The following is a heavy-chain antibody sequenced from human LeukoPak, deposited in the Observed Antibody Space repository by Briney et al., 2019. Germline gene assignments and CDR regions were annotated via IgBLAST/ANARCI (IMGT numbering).Heavy chain of an antibody. V-gene: IGHV4-39*01. CDR2: IYYSGST. D-gene: IGHD1-26*01. CDR3: AIGYSGSYPPPLDY. Sequence: SETLSLTCTVSGGSIFSSNSYWGWIRQPPGKGLEWIGSIYYSGSTYYNPSLKSRVTISVDTSKNQFSLKLSSVTAADTAVYYCAIGYSGSYPPPLDYWGQGTLVTVSS. CDR1: GGSIFSSNSY. J-gene: IGHJ4*02.